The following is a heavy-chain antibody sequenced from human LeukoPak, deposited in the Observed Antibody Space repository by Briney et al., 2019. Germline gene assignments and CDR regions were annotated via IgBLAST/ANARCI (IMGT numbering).Heavy chain of an antibody. CDR2: INHSGST. D-gene: IGHD3-22*01. J-gene: IGHJ4*02. CDR3: ARQPITMIVY. V-gene: IGHV4-34*01. CDR1: GGSFSGYY. Sequence: SETLSLTCAVYGGSFSGYYWSWIRQPPGKGLEWIGEINHSGSTNYNPSLKSRVTISVDKSKNQFSLKLSSVTAADTAVYYCARQPITMIVYWGQGTLVTVSS.